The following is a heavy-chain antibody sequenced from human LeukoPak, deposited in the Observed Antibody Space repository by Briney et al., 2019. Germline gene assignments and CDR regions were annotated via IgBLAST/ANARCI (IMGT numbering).Heavy chain of an antibody. D-gene: IGHD3-10*01. CDR2: ISSSNYM. CDR3: ARDYYGDYYFDY. J-gene: IGHJ4*02. Sequence: GGSLRLSCAVSGFTFSSYSMNWVRQAPGKGLEWVSSISSSNYMYYADSVKGRFTISRDGAKNSLYLQMNSLRAEDTAVYYCARDYYGDYYFDYWGQGTLVTVSS. V-gene: IGHV3-21*01. CDR1: GFTFSSYS.